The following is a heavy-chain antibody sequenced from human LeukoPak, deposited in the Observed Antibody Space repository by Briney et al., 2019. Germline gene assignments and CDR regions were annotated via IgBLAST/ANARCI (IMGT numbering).Heavy chain of an antibody. CDR2: VYNSGSS. CDR3: ARDLVGSSSWWDYYYYYGMDV. V-gene: IGHV4-59*01. CDR1: GGSISSYY. J-gene: IGHJ6*02. Sequence: SETLSLTCTVSGGSISSYYWSWIRQPPGKGLEWIGYVYNSGSSNYNPSLKSRVTISVDTSKNQFSLKLSSVTAADTAVYYCARDLVGSSSWWDYYYYYGMDVWGQGTTVTVSS. D-gene: IGHD6-13*01.